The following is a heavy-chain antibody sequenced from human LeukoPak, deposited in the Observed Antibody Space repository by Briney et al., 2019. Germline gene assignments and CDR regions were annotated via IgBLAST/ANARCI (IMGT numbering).Heavy chain of an antibody. CDR2: INHSGST. J-gene: IGHJ4*02. D-gene: IGHD6-19*01. CDR1: GGSFSGYY. CDR3: ARRKRASSELFSY. Sequence: PSETLSLTCAVYGGSFSGYYWSWIRQPPGKGLEWIGEINHSGSTNYNPSLKSRVTISVDTSKNQFSLKLSSVTAADTAVYYCARRKRASSELFSYWGQGTLVTVSS. V-gene: IGHV4-34*01.